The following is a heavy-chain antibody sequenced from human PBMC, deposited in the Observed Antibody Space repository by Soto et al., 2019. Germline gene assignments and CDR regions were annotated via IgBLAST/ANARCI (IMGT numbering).Heavy chain of an antibody. CDR2: INHSGST. J-gene: IGHJ4*02. V-gene: IGHV4-34*01. CDR3: ARGRRTAVTLDY. CDR1: GGSISSYY. Sequence: SETLSLTCTVSGGSISSYYWSWIRQPPGKGLEWIGEINHSGSTNYNPSLKSRVTISVDTSKNQFSLKLSSVTAADTAVYYCARGRRTAVTLDYWGQGTLVTVSS. D-gene: IGHD4-17*01.